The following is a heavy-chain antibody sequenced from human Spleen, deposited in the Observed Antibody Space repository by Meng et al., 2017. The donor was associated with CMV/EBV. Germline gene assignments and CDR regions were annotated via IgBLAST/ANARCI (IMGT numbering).Heavy chain of an antibody. V-gene: IGHV3-49*04. CDR2: IRSKAYGGTT. CDR3: TRVNDFWSGYYFDI. J-gene: IGHJ3*02. D-gene: IGHD3-3*01. CDR1: GFTFGDYA. Sequence: GESLKISCTASGFTFGDYAMSWVRQAPGKGLEWVGFIRSKAYGGTTEYAASVKGRCTISRDDSKSIAYLQMNSLKTEDTAVYYCTRVNDFWSGYYFDIWGQGTMVTVSS.